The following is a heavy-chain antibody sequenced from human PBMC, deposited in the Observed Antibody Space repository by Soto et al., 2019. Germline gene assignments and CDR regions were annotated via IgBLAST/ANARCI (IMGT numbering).Heavy chain of an antibody. Sequence: EVQLVESGGGLVQPGGSLRLSCAASGFTFSTYSMNWVRQAPGKGLVWVSYISGSSTTIYYADSVKGRFTISRDNAKNSLYLQMNSLRDEDTAVYYCARSHSGSYPWNDYWGQGTLVTVSS. CDR1: GFTFSTYS. D-gene: IGHD1-26*01. CDR3: ARSHSGSYPWNDY. CDR2: ISGSSTTI. J-gene: IGHJ4*02. V-gene: IGHV3-48*02.